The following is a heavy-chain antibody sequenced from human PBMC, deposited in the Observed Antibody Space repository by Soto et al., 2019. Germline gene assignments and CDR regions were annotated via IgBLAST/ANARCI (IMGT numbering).Heavy chain of an antibody. J-gene: IGHJ5*02. CDR2: IIPILGIA. CDR1: GGTFSSYT. D-gene: IGHD3-16*01. Sequence: QVQLVQSGAEVKKPGSSVKVSCKASGGTFSSYTISWVRQAPGQGLEWMGRIIPILGIANYAQKFQGRVTITADKSASTAYMELGRLRYEDMAVYYWARGRWMGGGWFEPWGQGTRVTVS. V-gene: IGHV1-69*02. CDR3: ARGRWMGGGWFEP.